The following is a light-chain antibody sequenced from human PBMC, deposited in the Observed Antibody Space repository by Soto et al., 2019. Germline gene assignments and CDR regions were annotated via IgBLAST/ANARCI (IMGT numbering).Light chain of an antibody. CDR2: EGS. J-gene: IGLJ1*01. Sequence: QSVLTQPASVSGSPGQSITISCTGTSTDVGFYNLVSWYQQHSGKVPKLMIYEGSKRPSGVSNRFSGSKSGNTASLTISGLQAEDEADYYCSSYAIASTPIYVFGTGTKVTVL. V-gene: IGLV2-14*02. CDR3: SSYAIASTPIYV. CDR1: STDVGFYNL.